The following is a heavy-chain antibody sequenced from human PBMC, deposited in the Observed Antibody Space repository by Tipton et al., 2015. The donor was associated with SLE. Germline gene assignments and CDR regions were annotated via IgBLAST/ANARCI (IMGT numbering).Heavy chain of an antibody. J-gene: IGHJ6*02. CDR2: ISWDGGST. CDR1: GLTFDDYT. V-gene: IGHV3-43*01. D-gene: IGHD3-10*01. Sequence: SLRLSCAASGLTFDDYTMHWVRQAPGKGLEWVSLISWDGGSTYYADSVKGRFTISRDNSKNSLYLQMSSLRTEDTALYYCAKALIGGCHLRGCYYGMDVWGQGTTVTVSS. CDR3: AKALIGGCHLRGCYYGMDV.